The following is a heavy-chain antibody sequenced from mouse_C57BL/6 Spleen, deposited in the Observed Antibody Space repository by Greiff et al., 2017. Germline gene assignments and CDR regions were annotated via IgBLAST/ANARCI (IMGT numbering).Heavy chain of an antibody. CDR2: SRNKANDYTT. CDR3: ARDLTGYYAMDY. V-gene: IGHV7-1*01. Sequence: EVQVVESGGGLVQSGRSLRLSCATSGFTFSDFYMEWVRQAPGKGLEWIAASRNKANDYTTEYSASVKGRFIVSRDTSQSILYLQMNALRAEDTAIYYCARDLTGYYAMDYWGQGTSVTVSS. J-gene: IGHJ4*01. D-gene: IGHD4-1*01. CDR1: GFTFSDFY.